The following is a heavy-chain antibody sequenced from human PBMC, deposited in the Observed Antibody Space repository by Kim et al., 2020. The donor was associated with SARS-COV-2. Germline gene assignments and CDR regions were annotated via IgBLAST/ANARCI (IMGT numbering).Heavy chain of an antibody. CDR1: GGSFSGYY. Sequence: SETLSLTCAVYGGSFSGYYWSWIRQPPGKGLEWIWEINHSGSTNYNPSLKSRVTISVDTSKNQFSLKLSSVTAADTAVYYCARDPGPHFGYWGQGTLVTVSS. CDR2: INHSGST. J-gene: IGHJ4*02. V-gene: IGHV4-34*01. CDR3: ARDPGPHFGY.